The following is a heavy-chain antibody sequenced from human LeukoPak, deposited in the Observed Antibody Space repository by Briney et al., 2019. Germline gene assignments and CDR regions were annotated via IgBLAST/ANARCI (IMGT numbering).Heavy chain of an antibody. CDR1: GFTLRSYV. CDR3: ARTYYDILTGYNPYFDY. CDR2: ITASSTAI. D-gene: IGHD3-9*01. V-gene: IGHV3-21*01. J-gene: IGHJ4*02. Sequence: GGSLRLSCVASGFTLRSYVMNWVRQAPGKGLEWVSSITASSTAIYSADSVKGRFTISRDNAKNFLYLQMNSLRAEDTAVYYCARTYYDILTGYNPYFDYWGQGILVTVSS.